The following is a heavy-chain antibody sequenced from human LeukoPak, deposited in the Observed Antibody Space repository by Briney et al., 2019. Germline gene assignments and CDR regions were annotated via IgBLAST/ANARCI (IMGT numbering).Heavy chain of an antibody. CDR1: GGSISSSNW. Sequence: SETLSLTCAVSGGSISSSNWWSWVRQPPGKGLEWIGEIYHSGSTNYNPSLRSRVTISVDKSKNQFSLKLSSVTAADTAVYYCARDGGGLATVTTSWFDPWGQGTLVTVSS. CDR3: ARDGGGLATVTTSWFDP. CDR2: IYHSGST. D-gene: IGHD4-17*01. V-gene: IGHV4-4*02. J-gene: IGHJ5*02.